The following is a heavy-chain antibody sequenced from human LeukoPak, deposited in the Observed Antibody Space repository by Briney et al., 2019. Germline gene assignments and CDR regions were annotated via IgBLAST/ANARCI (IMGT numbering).Heavy chain of an antibody. CDR1: GGSFSGYY. V-gene: IGHV4-34*01. Sequence: SETLSLTCAVYGGSFSGYYWSWIRQPPGKGLEWIGEINHSGSTNYNPSLKSRVTISVDTSKNQFSLKLSSVTAADTAVYYCARVLEGSSGQHWYFDLWGRGALVTVSS. J-gene: IGHJ2*01. CDR3: ARVLEGSSGQHWYFDL. D-gene: IGHD6-19*01. CDR2: INHSGST.